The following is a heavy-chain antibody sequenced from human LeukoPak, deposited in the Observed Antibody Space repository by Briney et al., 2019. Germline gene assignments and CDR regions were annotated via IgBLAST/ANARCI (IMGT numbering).Heavy chain of an antibody. J-gene: IGHJ6*02. Sequence: ASVKVSCTASGYTFTDYYMHWVRQAPGQGLEWMGWINPNSGGTNYAQKFQGRVTMTRDTSISTAYMDLSSLRSDDTAMYYCARAAYCSSTSCSYYYYGMDVWGQGTTVTVSS. CDR2: INPNSGGT. CDR3: ARAAYCSSTSCSYYYYGMDV. V-gene: IGHV1-2*02. D-gene: IGHD2-2*01. CDR1: GYTFTDYY.